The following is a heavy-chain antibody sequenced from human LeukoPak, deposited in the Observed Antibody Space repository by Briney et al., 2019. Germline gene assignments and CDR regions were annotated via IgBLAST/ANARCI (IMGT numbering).Heavy chain of an antibody. Sequence: PSETLSLTCAVSGGSISSTSYYWDWIRQPPGKGLEWIGSVYYDGSTFTNPSLKSRVSMSVDRSKNQFSLKLSSVTAADTAVYYCARTSTVTTYYYYYMDVWGKGTTVTVSS. J-gene: IGHJ6*03. V-gene: IGHV4-39*01. CDR1: GGSISSTSYY. CDR2: VYYDGST. D-gene: IGHD4-11*01. CDR3: ARTSTVTTYYYYYMDV.